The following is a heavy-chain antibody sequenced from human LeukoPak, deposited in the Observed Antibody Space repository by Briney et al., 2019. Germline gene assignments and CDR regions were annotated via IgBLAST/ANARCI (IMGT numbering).Heavy chain of an antibody. Sequence: GGSLRLSRAASGFTFSSYSMNWVRQAPGKGLEWVSSISSSSSYIYYADSVKGRFTISRDNAKNSLYLQMNSLRAEDTAVYYCARGDCSSTSCYTPEDYWGQGTLVTVSS. CDR2: ISSSSSYI. CDR3: ARGDCSSTSCYTPEDY. D-gene: IGHD2-2*02. J-gene: IGHJ4*02. V-gene: IGHV3-21*01. CDR1: GFTFSSYS.